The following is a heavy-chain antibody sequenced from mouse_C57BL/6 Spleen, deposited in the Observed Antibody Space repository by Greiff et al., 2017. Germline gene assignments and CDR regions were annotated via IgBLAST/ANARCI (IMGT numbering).Heavy chain of an antibody. CDR1: GFTFSSYG. Sequence: EVKLQESGGDLVKPGGSLKLSCAASGFTFSSYGMSWVRQTPDKRLEWVATISSGGSYTYYPDSVKGRFTISRDNAKNTLYLQMSSLKSEDTAMYYCARQGDVDYFDYWGQGTTLTVSS. CDR3: ARQGDVDYFDY. J-gene: IGHJ2*01. CDR2: ISSGGSYT. V-gene: IGHV5-6*01. D-gene: IGHD3-3*01.